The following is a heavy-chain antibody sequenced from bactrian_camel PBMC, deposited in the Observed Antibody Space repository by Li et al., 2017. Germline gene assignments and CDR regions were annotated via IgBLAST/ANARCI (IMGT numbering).Heavy chain of an antibody. J-gene: IGHJ4*01. CDR1: GFTASNYY. CDR2: IWSDGSNT. CDR3: TKSGGRSYESGYNF. V-gene: IGHV3-2*01. D-gene: IGHD2*01. Sequence: HVQLVESGRGLVQPGGSLRLSCAASGFTASNYYMTWVRHTPEKGLEWVSSIWSDGSNTSYVDSVKGRFTISRDDTKNTVYLQLSSLKTEEMAMYYCTKSGGRSYESGYNFWGQGTQVTVS.